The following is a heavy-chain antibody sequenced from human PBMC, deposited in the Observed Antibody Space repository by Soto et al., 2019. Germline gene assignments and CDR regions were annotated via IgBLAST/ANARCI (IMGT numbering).Heavy chain of an antibody. CDR1: GYTFTSYG. V-gene: IGHV1-18*01. Sequence: QVQLVQSGAEVKKPGASVKVSCKASGYTFTSYGISWVRQAPGQGLEWMGWISAYNGNTNYAQKLQGRVTMTTDTPTSTAYMELRSLRSDDTAVYYCAREIAFGYYYDSSGRLYYFDYWGQGTLVTVSS. CDR3: AREIAFGYYYDSSGRLYYFDY. D-gene: IGHD3-22*01. CDR2: ISAYNGNT. J-gene: IGHJ4*02.